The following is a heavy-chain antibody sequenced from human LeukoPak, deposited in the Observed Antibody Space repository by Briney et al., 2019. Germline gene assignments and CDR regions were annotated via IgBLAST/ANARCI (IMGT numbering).Heavy chain of an antibody. CDR3: ARWANDFDY. V-gene: IGHV4-38-2*01. CDR2: IYHSGST. Sequence: PSETLSLTCAVSGHSISSGYYWGWIRQPPGKGLEWIGSIYHSGSTYYNPSLKSRVTISVDTSKNQFSLKLSSVTAADTAVYYCARWANDFDYWGQGTLVTVSS. J-gene: IGHJ4*02. CDR1: GHSISSGYY. D-gene: IGHD1-1*01.